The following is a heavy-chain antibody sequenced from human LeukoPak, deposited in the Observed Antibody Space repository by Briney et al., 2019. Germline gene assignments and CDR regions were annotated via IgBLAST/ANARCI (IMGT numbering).Heavy chain of an antibody. V-gene: IGHV4-59*12. D-gene: IGHD3-22*01. Sequence: SETLSLTCTVSGGSISSYYWSWIRQPPGKGLEWIGYIYYSGSTNYNPSLKSRVTISVDTSKNQFSLKLSPVTAADTAVYYCAREEYDSSGYYVDYWGQGTLVTVSS. J-gene: IGHJ4*02. CDR1: GGSISSYY. CDR2: IYYSGST. CDR3: AREEYDSSGYYVDY.